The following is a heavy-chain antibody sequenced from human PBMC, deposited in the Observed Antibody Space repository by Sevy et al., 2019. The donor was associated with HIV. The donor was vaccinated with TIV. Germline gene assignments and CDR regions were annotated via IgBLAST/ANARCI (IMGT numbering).Heavy chain of an antibody. CDR3: ARDHNMAAAGFMT. D-gene: IGHD6-13*01. J-gene: IGHJ4*02. CDR2: ISYDGVYL. Sequence: GGSLRISCAASGFSFSTSAMHWVRQAPGKGLEWLACISYDGVYLHYPDSLRGRFTISRDNSKNTLYLQINSLRAEDTAVYYCARDHNMAAAGFMTRGQGTHVTVSS. V-gene: IGHV3-30-3*01. CDR1: GFSFSTSA.